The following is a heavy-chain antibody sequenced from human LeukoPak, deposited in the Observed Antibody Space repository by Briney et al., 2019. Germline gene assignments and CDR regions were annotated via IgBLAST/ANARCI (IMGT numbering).Heavy chain of an antibody. V-gene: IGHV1-69*01. D-gene: IGHD5-18*01. CDR3: AGRTWIQRYEALGGFDY. J-gene: IGHJ4*02. CDR1: GGTFSSYA. Sequence: SVCVSCKASGGTFSSYAISWVRQAPGQGLEWMGGIIPIFGTANYAQKFQGRVTITADESTSTAYMELSSLRSEDTAVYYCAGRTWIQRYEALGGFDYWGQGTLDTVSS. CDR2: IIPIFGTA.